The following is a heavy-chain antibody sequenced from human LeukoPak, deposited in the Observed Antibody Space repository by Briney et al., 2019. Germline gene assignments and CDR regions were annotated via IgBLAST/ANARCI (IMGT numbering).Heavy chain of an antibody. CDR2: IHYSGST. J-gene: IGHJ4*02. CDR3: ARQTAYTYGKNYYFDY. CDR1: GGSISSSGYY. D-gene: IGHD5-18*01. V-gene: IGHV4-39*01. Sequence: PSETLSLTCTVSGGSISSSGYYWGWIRQPPGRGLEWIGRIHYSGSTYYNPSLKSRVTISVDTSKNQFSLKLSSVTAADTAVYYCARQTAYTYGKNYYFDYWGQGTLVTVSS.